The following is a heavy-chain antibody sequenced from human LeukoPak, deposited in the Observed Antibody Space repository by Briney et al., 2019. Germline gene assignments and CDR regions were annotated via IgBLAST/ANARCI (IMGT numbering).Heavy chain of an antibody. V-gene: IGHV4-34*01. CDR1: SGSLSGYY. CDR2: ITHSGSP. J-gene: IGHJ2*01. CDR3: ARGVDL. Sequence: RPSETLSLTCGVSSGSLSGYYWRWIRQLPGGGLEWLGEITHSGSPNYNPSLKSRVTISGDTSKKQFSLNLKSVTAADTGVYYCARGVDLWGRGTPVTVSS.